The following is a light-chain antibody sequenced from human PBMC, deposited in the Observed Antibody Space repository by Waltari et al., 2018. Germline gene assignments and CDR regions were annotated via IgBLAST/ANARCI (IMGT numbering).Light chain of an antibody. CDR2: EVT. Sequence: QSALTQPPSASGSPGQSVTISCTGTSSDVGGYNYVSWYQQHPGKVPKLMIYEVTKRPSGVPDRFSGSKSGNTASLTVSGLQAADEADYYCSSYAGSNNFVVFGGGTKLTVL. V-gene: IGLV2-8*01. CDR3: SSYAGSNNFVV. CDR1: SSDVGGYNY. J-gene: IGLJ2*01.